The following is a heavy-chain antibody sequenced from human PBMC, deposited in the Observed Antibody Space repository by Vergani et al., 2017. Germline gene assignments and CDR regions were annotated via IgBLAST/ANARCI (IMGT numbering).Heavy chain of an antibody. V-gene: IGHV3-30*03. J-gene: IGHJ1*01. CDR3: ATKSCGTPGCQIGYFRE. Sequence: QVHLVESGGGVVQPGRSLRLSCVVSGFTSSYYGMHWVRQAPGKGLEWVAVLSYDGTQKYYADSVKGRFTISRDNSKSTLYLQMNSLRTEDTAVYYCATKSCGTPGCQIGYFREWGQGTLVTVSS. CDR1: GFTSSYYG. D-gene: IGHD1-1*01. CDR2: LSYDGTQK.